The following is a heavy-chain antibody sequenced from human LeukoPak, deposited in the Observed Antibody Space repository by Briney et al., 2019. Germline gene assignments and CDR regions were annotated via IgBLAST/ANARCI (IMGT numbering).Heavy chain of an antibody. J-gene: IGHJ5*02. CDR3: ARLHILSSGYPFDP. Sequence: AGGSLRLSCAASGFTFSSYTMHWIRQAPGKGLEWVSSISGSNSYIFYADSVKGRFTVSRDNAKDSLYLQMNSLRAEDTAVYYCARLHILSSGYPFDPWGQGTLVTVSS. D-gene: IGHD3-22*01. CDR2: ISGSNSYI. V-gene: IGHV3-21*01. CDR1: GFTFSSYT.